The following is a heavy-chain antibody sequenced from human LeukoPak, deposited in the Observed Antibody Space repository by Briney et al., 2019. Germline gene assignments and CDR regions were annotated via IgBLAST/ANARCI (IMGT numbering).Heavy chain of an antibody. D-gene: IGHD6-13*01. Sequence: ASVKVSCKASGYTFTSYYMHWVRQAPGQGLEWMGIINPSGGSTSYAQKFQGRVTMTRNTSTSTVYMELSSLRSEDTAVYYCARDRPVWASSSWPQLFDYWGQGTLVTVSS. CDR1: GYTFTSYY. CDR3: ARDRPVWASSSWPQLFDY. CDR2: INPSGGST. J-gene: IGHJ4*02. V-gene: IGHV1-46*01.